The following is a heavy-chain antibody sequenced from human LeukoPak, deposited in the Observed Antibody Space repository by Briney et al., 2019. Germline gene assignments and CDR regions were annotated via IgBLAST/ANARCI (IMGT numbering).Heavy chain of an antibody. CDR2: ISSSSSYI. CDR3: ARNHYYDPSRPIDY. V-gene: IGHV3-21*01. D-gene: IGHD3-3*01. CDR1: GFTFSSYS. Sequence: GGSLRLSCAASGFTFSSYSMNWVRQAPGKGLEWVSSISSSSSYIYYADSVKGRFAISRDNAKNSLYLQMNSLRAEDTAVYYCARNHYYDPSRPIDYWGQGTLVTVSS. J-gene: IGHJ4*02.